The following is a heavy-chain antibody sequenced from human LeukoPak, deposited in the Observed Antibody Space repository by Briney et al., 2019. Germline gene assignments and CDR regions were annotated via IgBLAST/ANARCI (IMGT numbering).Heavy chain of an antibody. CDR3: ASTTGYYMDV. V-gene: IGHV3-30-3*01. J-gene: IGHJ6*03. CDR1: GFTFSSYV. CDR2: ISYDGSNK. D-gene: IGHD1-14*01. Sequence: GGSLRLSCAASGFTFSSYVMHWVRQAPGKGLEWVAAISYDGSNKYYADSVKGRFTISRDNSKNTLYLQMNSLRAEDTAVYYCASTTGYYMDVWGKGTTVTVSS.